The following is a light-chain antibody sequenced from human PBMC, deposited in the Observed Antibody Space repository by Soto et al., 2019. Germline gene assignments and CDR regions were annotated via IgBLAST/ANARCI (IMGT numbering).Light chain of an antibody. CDR3: QQYGSSPRT. CDR1: QSVSST. J-gene: IGKJ1*01. V-gene: IGKV3-20*01. Sequence: EIVMTQSPATLSVSPGERATLSCRASQSVSSTVAWYQQKPGQGPRLLIYGASSRATGIPDRFSGSGSGTDFTLIISRLEPEDFAMYYCQQYGSSPRTFGQGTKVDIK. CDR2: GAS.